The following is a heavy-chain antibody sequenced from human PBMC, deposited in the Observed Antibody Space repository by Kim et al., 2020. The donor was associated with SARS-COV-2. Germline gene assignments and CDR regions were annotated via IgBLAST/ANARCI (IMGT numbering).Heavy chain of an antibody. CDR2: MNPNSGNT. D-gene: IGHD6-6*01. V-gene: IGHV1-8*01. J-gene: IGHJ6*03. CDR3: ARVGKKQLVRVYYYYYYMDV. Sequence: ASVKVSCKASGYTFTSYDINWVRQATGQGLEWMGWMNPNSGNTGYAQKFQGRVTMTRNTSISTAYMELSSLRSEDTAVYYCARVGKKQLVRVYYYYYYMDVWGKGTTVTVSS. CDR1: GYTFTSYD.